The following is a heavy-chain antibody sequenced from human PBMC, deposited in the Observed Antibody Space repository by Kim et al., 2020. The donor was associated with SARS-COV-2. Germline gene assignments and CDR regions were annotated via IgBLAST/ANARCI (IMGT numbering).Heavy chain of an antibody. CDR1: GYSFTSYW. J-gene: IGHJ5*02. Sequence: GASLKISCKGSGYSFTSYWIGWVRQMSGKGLEWMGVIYPGDSETKYSPSFQGQVTISADKSINTAYLQWSSLKASDTAMYFCTSHTNSGSWVTWLDPWGQGTLVTVSS. CDR3: TSHTNSGSWVTWLDP. D-gene: IGHD1-26*01. V-gene: IGHV5-51*01. CDR2: IYPGDSET.